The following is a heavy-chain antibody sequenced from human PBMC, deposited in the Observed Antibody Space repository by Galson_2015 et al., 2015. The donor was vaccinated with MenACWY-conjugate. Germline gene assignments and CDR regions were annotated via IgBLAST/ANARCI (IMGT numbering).Heavy chain of an antibody. D-gene: IGHD5-24*01. CDR3: VKGVATIDY. Sequence: SLRLSCAASGSTFSSYAMHWVRQAPGKGLEYVPAISSNGGSTYYADSVKGRFTISRDNSKNTLYLQMSSLRAEDTAVYYCVKGVATIDYWGQGTLVTVSS. J-gene: IGHJ4*02. CDR1: GSTFSSYA. CDR2: ISSNGGST. V-gene: IGHV3-64D*06.